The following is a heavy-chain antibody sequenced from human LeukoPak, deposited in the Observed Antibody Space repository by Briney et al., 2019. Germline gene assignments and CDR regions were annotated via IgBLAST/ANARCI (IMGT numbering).Heavy chain of an antibody. CDR1: GASVSSTDYY. Sequence: SETLSLTCTVSGASVSSTDYYSSWIRQPAGKGPEWIGRMSMSGTSNYNPSLKSRVTISADTSKNQFFLKFSSVTAADTAMYYCAADPLWSAEAYWGQGMLVTVSS. CDR2: MSMSGTS. V-gene: IGHV4-61*02. J-gene: IGHJ4*02. CDR3: AADPLWSAEAY. D-gene: IGHD2-21*01.